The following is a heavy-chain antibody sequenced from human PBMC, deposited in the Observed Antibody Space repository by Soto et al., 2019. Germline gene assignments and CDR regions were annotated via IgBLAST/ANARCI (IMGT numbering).Heavy chain of an antibody. J-gene: IGHJ3*02. D-gene: IGHD6-19*01. CDR3: ATSVAVAVAWGVFDI. CDR1: GYTFTGYY. Sequence: ASVKVSCKASGYTFTGYYMHWVRQAPGQGLEWMGWINPNSGGTNYAQKFQGWVTMTRDTSISTAYMELSRLRSDDTAVYYCATSVAVAVAWGVFDIWGQGTMVTVSS. CDR2: INPNSGGT. V-gene: IGHV1-2*04.